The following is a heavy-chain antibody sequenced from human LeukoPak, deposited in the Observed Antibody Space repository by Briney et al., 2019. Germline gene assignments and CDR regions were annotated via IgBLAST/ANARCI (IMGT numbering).Heavy chain of an antibody. CDR1: GYTFTSYR. CDR3: ARVPYSSGWYSYYFDY. CDR2: ISAYNGNT. J-gene: IGHJ4*02. V-gene: IGHV1-18*01. Sequence: ASVNDSLKPSGYTFTSYRISWVRQAPGQGLEWMGWISAYNGNTNYAQKLQGRVTMTTDTSTSTAYMELRSLRSDDTAVYYCARVPYSSGWYSYYFDYWGQGTLVTVSS. D-gene: IGHD6-19*01.